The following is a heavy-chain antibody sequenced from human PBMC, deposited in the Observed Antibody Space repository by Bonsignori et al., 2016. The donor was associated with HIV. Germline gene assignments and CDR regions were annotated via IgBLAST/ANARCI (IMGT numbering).Heavy chain of an antibody. CDR1: GGSISSGDYY. Sequence: SETLSLTCTVSGGSISSGDYYWSWIRQPPGKGLEWIGYIYYSGSTYYNPSLKSPPTISVDTSKNQFSLKLTSVTAADTAVYYCARGNYYDSSGFLDAFDIWGHGTMVTVSS. V-gene: IGHV4-30-4*08. CDR3: ARGNYYDSSGFLDAFDI. D-gene: IGHD3-22*01. J-gene: IGHJ3*02. CDR2: IYYSGST.